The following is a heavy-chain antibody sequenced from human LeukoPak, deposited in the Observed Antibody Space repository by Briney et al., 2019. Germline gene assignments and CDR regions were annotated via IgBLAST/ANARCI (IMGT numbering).Heavy chain of an antibody. CDR2: ISAYNGNT. J-gene: IGHJ6*02. CDR1: GYTFTSYG. Sequence: VASVKVSCKASGYTFTSYGISWVRQAPGQGLEWMGWISAYNGNTNYAQKLQGRVTMTTDTSTSTAYMELRSLRSDDTAVYYCAREKIPDYYYYGMDVWGQGTTVTVSS. D-gene: IGHD2-21*01. V-gene: IGHV1-18*01. CDR3: AREKIPDYYYYGMDV.